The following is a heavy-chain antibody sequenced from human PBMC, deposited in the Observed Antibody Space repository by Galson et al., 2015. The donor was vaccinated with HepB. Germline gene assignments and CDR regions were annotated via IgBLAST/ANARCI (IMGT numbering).Heavy chain of an antibody. CDR2: IFSSGTT. D-gene: IGHD2-21*02. Sequence: LSLTCSVSGGSISRFHWTWIRQPAGKGLEWIGRIFSSGTTTYNPSLNSRVIMSVDTFRNQFSLKLRSMTAADTAVYFCARNRGGDSWDDAFDNWGQGTIVTV. CDR1: GGSISRFH. V-gene: IGHV4-4*07. J-gene: IGHJ3*02. CDR3: ARNRGGDSWDDAFDN.